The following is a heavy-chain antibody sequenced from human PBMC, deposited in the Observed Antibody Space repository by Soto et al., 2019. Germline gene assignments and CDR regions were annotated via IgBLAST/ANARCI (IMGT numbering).Heavy chain of an antibody. CDR1: GGSFSGYY. CDR2: INHSGST. D-gene: IGHD2-8*01. J-gene: IGHJ4*02. Sequence: SETLSLTCAVYGGSFSGYYWSWIRQPPGKGLEWIGEINHSGSTNYNPSLKSRVTISVDTSKNQFSLKLSSVTAADTAVYYCARASVFPLGYCTNGVCSSYYFDYWGQGTLVTVSS. V-gene: IGHV4-34*01. CDR3: ARASVFPLGYCTNGVCSSYYFDY.